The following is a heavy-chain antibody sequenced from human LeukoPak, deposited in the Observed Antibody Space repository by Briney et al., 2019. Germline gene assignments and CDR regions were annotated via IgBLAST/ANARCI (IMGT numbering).Heavy chain of an antibody. J-gene: IGHJ4*02. Sequence: GGSLRLSYAASGFTFSSYAMSWVRQAPGKGLEWVSAISGSGGSTYYADSVKGRFTISRDNSKNTLYLQMNSLRAEDTAVYYCAKDLVFGGDDYYFDYWGQGTLVTVSS. V-gene: IGHV3-23*01. CDR3: AKDLVFGGDDYYFDY. D-gene: IGHD2-21*02. CDR1: GFTFSSYA. CDR2: ISGSGGST.